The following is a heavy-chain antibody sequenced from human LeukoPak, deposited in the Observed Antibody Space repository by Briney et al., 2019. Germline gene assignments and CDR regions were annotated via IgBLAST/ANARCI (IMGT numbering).Heavy chain of an antibody. D-gene: IGHD3-22*01. CDR2: IKQDGSEK. V-gene: IGHV3-7*01. J-gene: IGHJ4*02. CDR3: ARDITPYYVSSGD. CDR1: GFTFSSYW. Sequence: GGSLRLSCAASGFTFSSYWMSWVRQAPGKGLEWVANIKQDGSEKYYVDSVKGRFTISRDNAKNSLYLQMNSLRAEDTAVYYCARDITPYYVSSGDWGQGTLVTVSS.